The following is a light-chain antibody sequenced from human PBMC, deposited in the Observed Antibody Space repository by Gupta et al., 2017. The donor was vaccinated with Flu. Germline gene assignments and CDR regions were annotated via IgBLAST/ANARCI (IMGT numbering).Light chain of an antibody. Sequence: SYELTQPPSVSGSPGQTARNTCSGDALPKQYAYWYQQKPGQAPVLVIYKDSERPSGIPERFSGSSSGTTVTLTISGVQAEDEADYYCQSADSSGTYVVFGGGTKLTVL. V-gene: IGLV3-25*02. CDR1: ALPKQY. CDR2: KDS. J-gene: IGLJ2*01. CDR3: QSADSSGTYVV.